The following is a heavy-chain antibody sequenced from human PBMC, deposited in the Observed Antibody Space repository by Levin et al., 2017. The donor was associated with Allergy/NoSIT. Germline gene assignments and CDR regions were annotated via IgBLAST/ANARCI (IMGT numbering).Heavy chain of an antibody. CDR1: GGSVSSTINY. D-gene: IGHD3-22*01. J-gene: IGHJ4*02. Sequence: SQTLSLTCSVSGGSVSSTINYWGWIRQPPGKGLEWIGSMYRSGSTYYNPSLKTRVTISVDTSKNQFSLNLTAVTAADTAVYYCARGLVVVVRRFDSWGQGTLVTVSS. CDR3: ARGLVVVVRRFDS. CDR2: MYRSGST. V-gene: IGHV4-39*07.